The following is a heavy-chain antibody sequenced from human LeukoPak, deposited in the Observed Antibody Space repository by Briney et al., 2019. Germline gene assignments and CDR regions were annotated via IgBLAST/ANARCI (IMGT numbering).Heavy chain of an antibody. D-gene: IGHD2-15*01. V-gene: IGHV1-2*06. J-gene: IGHJ3*02. CDR1: GYTFTDYY. CDR3: ARDCSGGSCPDI. Sequence: GASVKVSCKASGYTFTDYYMHWVRQAPGQGLEWMGRINPNGGDTNYAQKFQGRVTMTRDTSISTAYLELNRLRSDDTAVYYCARDCSGGSCPDIWGQGTMVTVSS. CDR2: INPNGGDT.